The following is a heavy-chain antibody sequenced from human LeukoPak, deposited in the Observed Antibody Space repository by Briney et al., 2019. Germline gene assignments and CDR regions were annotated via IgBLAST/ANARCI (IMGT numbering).Heavy chain of an antibody. J-gene: IGHJ6*03. CDR3: ASGYRSGYYYYYYYMDV. V-gene: IGHV4-59*01. CDR1: GGSISSYY. Sequence: PSETLSLTCTVSGGSISSYYWSWIRQPPGKGLEWIGYIYYSGSTNYNPSLKSRVTISVDTSKNQFSLKLSSVTAADTAVYYCASGYRSGYYYYYYYMDVWGKGTTVTISS. D-gene: IGHD2-15*01. CDR2: IYYSGST.